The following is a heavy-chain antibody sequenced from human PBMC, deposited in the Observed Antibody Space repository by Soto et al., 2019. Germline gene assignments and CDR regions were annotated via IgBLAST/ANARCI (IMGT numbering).Heavy chain of an antibody. CDR3: ARSIVVVRTGGWFDP. Sequence: PSETLSLTCAVYGGSFRGYYWSWIRQHPGKGLEWIGEINHSGSTNYNPSLKSRVTISVDTSKNQFSLKLSSVTAADTAVYYCARSIVVVRTGGWFDPWGQGTLVTVSS. CDR1: GGSFRGYY. V-gene: IGHV4-34*01. J-gene: IGHJ5*02. CDR2: INHSGST. D-gene: IGHD2-2*01.